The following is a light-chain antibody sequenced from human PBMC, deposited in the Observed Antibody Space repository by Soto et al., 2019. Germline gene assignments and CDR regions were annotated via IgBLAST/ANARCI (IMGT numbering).Light chain of an antibody. J-gene: IGKJ2*01. CDR1: QSVAANY. CDR2: GAS. CDR3: QQANSFPYT. Sequence: EVVLTQSPGTLSLSPGERATLSCRASQSVAANYLAWYQQKRGQAPRLLIYGASSLQSGVPSRFSGSGSGTDFTLTINSLQPEDFATYYCQQANSFPYTFGQGTKVEIK. V-gene: IGKV3-20*01.